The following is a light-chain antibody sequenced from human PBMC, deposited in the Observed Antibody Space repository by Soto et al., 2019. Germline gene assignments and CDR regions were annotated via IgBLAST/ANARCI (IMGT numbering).Light chain of an antibody. CDR1: ENVGSD. Sequence: ENVLTQSPATLSLSPGERATLSCRASENVGSDLAWYQQKPGQPPRLFIYDVSGRATGVPARFSGSGSGTDFTLTISSLEPEDFAVYYCQQRDSWPLTFGGGTKVEIK. CDR3: QQRDSWPLT. CDR2: DVS. J-gene: IGKJ4*01. V-gene: IGKV3-11*01.